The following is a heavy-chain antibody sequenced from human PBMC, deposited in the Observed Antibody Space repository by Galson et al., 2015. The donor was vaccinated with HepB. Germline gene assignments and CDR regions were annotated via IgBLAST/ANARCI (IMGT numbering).Heavy chain of an antibody. V-gene: IGHV4-59*01. CDR2: VYYSGST. J-gene: IGHJ4*02. Sequence: TLSLTCTVSGGSLTYYYWNWIRQSPGKGLEWIGYVYYSGSTNYNPSLKSRVTLSVDTSKNQFSLRLTSLTAADTAVYYCAKGTMAAWEVLHSWGQGTLVSVSS. CDR1: GGSLTYYY. CDR3: AKGTMAAWEVLHS. D-gene: IGHD1-26*01.